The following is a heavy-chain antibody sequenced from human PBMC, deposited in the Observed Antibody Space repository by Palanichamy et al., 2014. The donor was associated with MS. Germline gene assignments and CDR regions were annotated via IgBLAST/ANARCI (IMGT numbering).Heavy chain of an antibody. CDR3: ARDLIQLWRGLDH. Sequence: QAHLVQSGAEVKKPGASVKVSCKASGYTFTAYALHWVRQAPGQRLEWMGWINAAKGFTKYSQKFQGRVTITRDTSASTAYMELSGLRSEDTAIYYCARDLIQLWRGLDHWGQGTLVTVSS. J-gene: IGHJ4*02. CDR2: INAAKGFT. CDR1: GYTFTAYA. D-gene: IGHD1-1*01. V-gene: IGHV1-3*01.